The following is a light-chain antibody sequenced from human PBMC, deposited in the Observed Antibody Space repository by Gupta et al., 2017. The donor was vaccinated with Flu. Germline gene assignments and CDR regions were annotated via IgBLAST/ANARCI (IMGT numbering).Light chain of an antibody. CDR2: DAS. CDR3: QQRSYLPMYT. Sequence: PGERAVLSCRASQSVGNYLAWYQQRPGQAPRLLMIDASKRAAGIPARFIGSGSGTDFTLTITTLEPEDFAVYYCQQRSYLPMYTFGQGTKLEIK. V-gene: IGKV3-11*01. J-gene: IGKJ2*01. CDR1: QSVGNY.